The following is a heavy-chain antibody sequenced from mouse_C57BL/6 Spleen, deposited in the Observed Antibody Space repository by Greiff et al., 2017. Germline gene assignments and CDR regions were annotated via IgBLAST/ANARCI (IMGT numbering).Heavy chain of an antibody. V-gene: IGHV14-4*01. CDR1: GFNIKDDY. CDR3: TRTGKRVYYFDY. CDR2: IDPENGDT. Sequence: VQLQQSGAELVRPGASVKLSCTASGFNIKDDYMHWVKQRPEQGLEWIGWIDPENGDTEYASQFPGKATITADKSSNTAYLQLSSLTSEDTAVYYCTRTGKRVYYFDYWGQGTTLTVSS. J-gene: IGHJ2*01. D-gene: IGHD4-1*01.